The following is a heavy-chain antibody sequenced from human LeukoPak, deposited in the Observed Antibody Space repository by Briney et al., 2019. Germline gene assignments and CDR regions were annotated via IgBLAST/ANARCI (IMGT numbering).Heavy chain of an antibody. V-gene: IGHV3-21*04. CDR3: ARPFANIVGATP. Sequence: GGSLGLSCAASGFTFSNHNMNWVRQAPGKGLEWVSSISTSSSYIYYADSVKGRFTISRDNAKNSLYLQMNSLRAEDTAVYYCARPFANIVGATPWGQGTLVTVSS. J-gene: IGHJ5*02. CDR2: ISTSSSYI. D-gene: IGHD1-26*01. CDR1: GFTFSNHN.